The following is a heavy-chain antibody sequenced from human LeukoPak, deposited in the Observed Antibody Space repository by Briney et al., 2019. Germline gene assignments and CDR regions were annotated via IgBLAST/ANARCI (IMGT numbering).Heavy chain of an antibody. CDR2: INSDGSST. V-gene: IGHV3-74*01. CDR1: GFTFSSYW. D-gene: IGHD6-19*01. J-gene: IGHJ4*02. Sequence: GGSLRLSCAASGFTFSSYWMHWVRQAPGKGLVWVSRINSDGSSTSYADSVKGRFTISRDNAKNTLYLQMTSLRAEDTAVYYCAKDSRGWQWVAEFDYWGQGTLVTVSS. CDR3: AKDSRGWQWVAEFDY.